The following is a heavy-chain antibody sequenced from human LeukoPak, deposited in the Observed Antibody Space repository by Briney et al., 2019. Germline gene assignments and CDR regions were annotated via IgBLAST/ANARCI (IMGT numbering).Heavy chain of an antibody. J-gene: IGHJ4*02. D-gene: IGHD4-17*01. CDR2: IYTGGST. CDR1: GGSISSGSYY. CDR3: ARLKATVSIHAYFDS. Sequence: SETLSLTCTVSGGSISSGSYYWSWIRQPAGKGLEWIGRIYTGGSTNYNPSLKSRVTISVDPSKIQFSLELTSVTAADTAVYYCARLKATVSIHAYFDSWGQGTLVTVSS. V-gene: IGHV4-61*02.